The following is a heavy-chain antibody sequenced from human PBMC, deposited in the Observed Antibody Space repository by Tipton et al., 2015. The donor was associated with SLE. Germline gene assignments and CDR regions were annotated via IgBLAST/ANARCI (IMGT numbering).Heavy chain of an antibody. J-gene: IGHJ4*02. D-gene: IGHD2-15*01. CDR1: GGSFSGYY. CDR2: INHSGST. V-gene: IGHV4-34*01. CDR3: SRGGGSPSY. Sequence: LRLSCAVYGGSFSGYYWSWIRQPPGKGLEWIGEINHSGSTNYNPSLKSRVTISVDTSKNQFSLKLTSVTAADTAVYYCSRGGGSPSYWGQGTLVTVSS.